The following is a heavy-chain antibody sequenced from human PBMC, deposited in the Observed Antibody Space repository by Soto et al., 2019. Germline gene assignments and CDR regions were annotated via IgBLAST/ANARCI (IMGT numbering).Heavy chain of an antibody. CDR3: AREITGYGSLTYFDY. CDR2: ISSSSSYT. J-gene: IGHJ4*02. V-gene: IGHV3-21*01. CDR1: GFTFSTYT. D-gene: IGHD3-10*01. Sequence: EVQLVESGGGLVKPGGSLRLSCAASGFTFSTYTMNWVRQAPGKGLEWVSSISSSSSYTYYADSVKGRFTISRDNAKNSRYLQMNSLRAEDTAVYYCAREITGYGSLTYFDYWGQGTLVTVSS.